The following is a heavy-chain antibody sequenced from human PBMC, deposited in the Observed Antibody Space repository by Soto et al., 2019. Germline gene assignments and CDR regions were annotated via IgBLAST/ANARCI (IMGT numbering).Heavy chain of an antibody. D-gene: IGHD3-16*01. CDR1: GGSISSYY. Sequence: QVPLQESGPGLVKPSETLSLSCTVSGGSISSYYWSWIRQPPGKGLEWIGYVHASWGSHYNPSRKSRAAISLDTCRRQFSLEPPAVAATDTAVYYCVRQGLGALHALVDVWGQGATVTVSS. J-gene: IGHJ6*02. CDR3: VRQGLGALHALVDV. V-gene: IGHV4-59*08. CDR2: VHASWGS.